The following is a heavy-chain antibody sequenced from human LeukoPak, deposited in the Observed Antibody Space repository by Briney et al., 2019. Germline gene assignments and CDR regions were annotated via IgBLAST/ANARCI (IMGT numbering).Heavy chain of an antibody. D-gene: IGHD3-16*01. CDR3: VRDRGLGRGFDP. CDR2: LYNNGGT. V-gene: IGHV4-4*07. Sequence: SETLSLTCTVSGGSLWSFYWSWVRQPAGKGLEWIGRLYNNGGTNYSPSLKSRVIMSFDPSKNQFSLKLNSVTAADTAFYYCVRDRGLGRGFDPWGQGTMVTVSS. CDR1: GGSLWSFY. J-gene: IGHJ5*02.